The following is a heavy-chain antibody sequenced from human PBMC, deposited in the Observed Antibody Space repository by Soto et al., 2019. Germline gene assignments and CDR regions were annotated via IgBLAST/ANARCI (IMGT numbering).Heavy chain of an antibody. CDR1: GFSLSTSGVG. V-gene: IGHV2-5*02. Sequence: SGPTLVNPTQTLTLTCTFSGFSLSTSGVGVGWIRQPPGKALEWLALIYWDDDKRYSPSLKSRLTITKDTSKNQVVLTMTNMDPVDTATFYCAHPSPNYGDYRGGPYPFDYWGQGTLVTVSS. J-gene: IGHJ4*02. CDR2: IYWDDDK. D-gene: IGHD4-17*01. CDR3: AHPSPNYGDYRGGPYPFDY.